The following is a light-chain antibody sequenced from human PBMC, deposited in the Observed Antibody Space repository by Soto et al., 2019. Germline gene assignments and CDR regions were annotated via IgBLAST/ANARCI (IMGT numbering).Light chain of an antibody. CDR3: QKYGSSPTWT. CDR2: GAS. V-gene: IGKV3-20*01. Sequence: EIVMTQSPGTLSLSPGERATLSCRASQSVSSTYLAWYQQKPGQAPRLLIYGASSRATGIPDRFSGSGSGTDFTLTISRLEPEDFGVYYWQKYGSSPTWTFGQGTKVEIK. CDR1: QSVSSTY. J-gene: IGKJ1*01.